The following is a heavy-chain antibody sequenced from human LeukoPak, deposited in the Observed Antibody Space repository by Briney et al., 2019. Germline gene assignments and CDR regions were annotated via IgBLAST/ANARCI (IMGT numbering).Heavy chain of an antibody. D-gene: IGHD1-26*01. CDR2: IYSSGST. J-gene: IGHJ4*02. CDR3: ARRLIVGPAFDY. Sequence: SETLSLTCTVSGGSLSSYYWSWLRQPPGNGLEWIGYIYSSGSTNYNPSLKSRLTISLDTSKNQFSLDLSSVTAADTAVYYCARRLIVGPAFDYWGQGTLVTVSS. CDR1: GGSLSSYY. V-gene: IGHV4-59*01.